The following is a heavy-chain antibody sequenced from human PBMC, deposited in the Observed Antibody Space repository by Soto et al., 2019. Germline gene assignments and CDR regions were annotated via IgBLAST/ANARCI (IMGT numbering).Heavy chain of an antibody. Sequence: PSETLSLTCTVSGGSISTSSYHWGWIRQPPGKGLEWIANIYDSGNTYNNPSLKSRVTISVDTSKNQFSLKLTSVTAADTAIYYCARSYCSSTIYYNWFDPWGQGTLVTVSS. V-gene: IGHV4-39*01. CDR1: GGSISTSSYH. CDR3: ARSYCSSTIYYNWFDP. D-gene: IGHD2-2*01. J-gene: IGHJ5*02. CDR2: IYDSGNT.